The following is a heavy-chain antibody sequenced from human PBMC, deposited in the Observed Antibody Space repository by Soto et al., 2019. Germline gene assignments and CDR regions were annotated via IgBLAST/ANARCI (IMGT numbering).Heavy chain of an antibody. D-gene: IGHD6-13*01. CDR1: GGSISTSGYY. Sequence: SETLSLTCTVSGGSISTSGYYWGWIRQPPGKGLEWIGSIYYSGSTYYNPSLKSRVTISADTSKNQFSLKLSSVTAADTAVYYCARLIAAAGGNRAYWGQGTLVTVSS. CDR2: IYYSGST. CDR3: ARLIAAAGGNRAY. V-gene: IGHV4-39*01. J-gene: IGHJ4*02.